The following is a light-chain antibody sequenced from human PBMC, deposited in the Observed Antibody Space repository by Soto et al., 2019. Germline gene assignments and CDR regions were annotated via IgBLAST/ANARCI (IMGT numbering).Light chain of an antibody. CDR2: DAY. CDR3: QKPHMWPIT. J-gene: IGKJ5*01. Sequence: EVVLTQSPVTLSLSPGERATLSCRASQSFRGLLAWYQQKPGQAPRLLIYDAYNRATGIPPRFSGSGSGTDFPLTISSLEPEDSEVYYCQKPHMWPITFGQGTRLEIK. CDR1: QSFRGL. V-gene: IGKV3-11*01.